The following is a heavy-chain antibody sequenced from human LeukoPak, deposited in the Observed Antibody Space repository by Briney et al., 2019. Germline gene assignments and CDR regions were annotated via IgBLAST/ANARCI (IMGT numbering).Heavy chain of an antibody. CDR3: TSTRMAEYQLYYYYYYGMDV. Sequence: GASVKVSCKASGGTFSSYAITWVRQAPGQGLEWMGGIIPIFGTANYAQKFQGRVTITADESTSTAYMELSSLRSEDTAVYYCTSTRMAEYQLYYYYYYGMDVWGQGTTVTVSS. CDR1: GGTFSSYA. CDR2: IIPIFGTA. D-gene: IGHD2-2*01. J-gene: IGHJ6*02. V-gene: IGHV1-69*13.